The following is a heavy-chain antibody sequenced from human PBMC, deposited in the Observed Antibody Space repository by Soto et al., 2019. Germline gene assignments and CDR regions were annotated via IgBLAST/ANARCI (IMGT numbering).Heavy chain of an antibody. J-gene: IGHJ4*02. CDR3: ARGPQFPDIEVIPGAVDD. D-gene: IGHD2-2*01. V-gene: IGHV3-48*03. CDR2: ISYSGSTI. Sequence: EVQVVESGGGLVQPGGSLRLSCTAAGFTFSSYEMNWVRQAPGKGLEWVSYISYSGSTIYYADSVKGRFTISRDNAKNSLYLQMNSLRAEDTAVYYCARGPQFPDIEVIPGAVDDWGQGTLVTVSP. CDR1: GFTFSSYE.